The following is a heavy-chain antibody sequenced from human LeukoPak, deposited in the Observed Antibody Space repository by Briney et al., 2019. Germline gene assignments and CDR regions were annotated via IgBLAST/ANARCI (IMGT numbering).Heavy chain of an antibody. CDR2: ISGSGGST. CDR1: GFTFSSYA. J-gene: IGHJ5*02. V-gene: IGHV3-23*01. CDR3: AKDRTVVVPAGKWGFDP. Sequence: GGSLRLSCAASGFTFSSYALSWVRQAPGKGLEWVSAISGSGGSTYYADSVKGRFTISRDNSKNTLYLQMNSLRAEDTAVYYCAKDRTVVVPAGKWGFDPWGEGTLVTVSS. D-gene: IGHD2-2*01.